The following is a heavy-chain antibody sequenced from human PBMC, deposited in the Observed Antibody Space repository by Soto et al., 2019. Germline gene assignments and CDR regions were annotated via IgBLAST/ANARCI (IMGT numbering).Heavy chain of an antibody. J-gene: IGHJ6*02. Sequence: NPSETLSLTCAVYGGSFSGYYWSWIRQPPGKGLEWIGEINHSGSTNYNPSLKSRVTISVDTSKNQFSLKLSSVTAADTAVYYCARARWFGEFSYYYYGMDVWGQGTTVTVSS. CDR1: GGSFSGYY. CDR2: INHSGST. V-gene: IGHV4-34*01. D-gene: IGHD3-10*01. CDR3: ARARWFGEFSYYYYGMDV.